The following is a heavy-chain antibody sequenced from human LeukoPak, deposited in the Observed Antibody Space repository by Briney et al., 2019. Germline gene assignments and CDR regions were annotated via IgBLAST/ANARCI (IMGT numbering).Heavy chain of an antibody. Sequence: PGGSLRLSCAASGFTFSSFGMHWVRQAPGEGLEWVAYIGYSGSDIYYADSVKGRFTISRDNSKNTVHLQLSSLRAADTALYSCARDLTERKYYIAFWGQGPLVTVSS. CDR1: GFTFSSFG. D-gene: IGHD2-8*02. CDR3: ARDLTERKYYIAF. V-gene: IGHV3-30*02. J-gene: IGHJ4*02. CDR2: IGYSGSDI.